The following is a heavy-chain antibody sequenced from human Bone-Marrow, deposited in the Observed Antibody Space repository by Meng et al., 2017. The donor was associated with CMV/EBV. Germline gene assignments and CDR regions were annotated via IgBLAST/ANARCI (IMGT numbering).Heavy chain of an antibody. J-gene: IGHJ6*02. D-gene: IGHD3-3*01. Sequence: SVKVSCKASGGTFSSYAISWVRQAPGQGLEWMGGIIPIFGTANYAQKFQGRVTITTDESTSTAYMELSSLRSEDTAVYYCARGAVLRFLEWLHYYYYYGMDVWGQGTTVTVSS. CDR3: ARGAVLRFLEWLHYYYYYGMDV. CDR1: GGTFSSYA. CDR2: IIPIFGTA. V-gene: IGHV1-69*05.